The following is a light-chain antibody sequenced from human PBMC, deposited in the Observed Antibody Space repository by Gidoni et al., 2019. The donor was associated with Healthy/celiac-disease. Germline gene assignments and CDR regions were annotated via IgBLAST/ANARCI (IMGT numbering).Light chain of an antibody. J-gene: IGLJ3*02. CDR3: AAWDDSLHGPV. Sequence: QSVLTQPTSASGAPGQRGTISCSGSSANIGSNTGNWYQQLPGTAPKLLIYSNTQRPSVVPDRFSGSTSGTSASLAISGLQSEDEADYYCAAWDDSLHGPVFGGGTKLTVL. CDR1: SANIGSNT. CDR2: SNT. V-gene: IGLV1-44*01.